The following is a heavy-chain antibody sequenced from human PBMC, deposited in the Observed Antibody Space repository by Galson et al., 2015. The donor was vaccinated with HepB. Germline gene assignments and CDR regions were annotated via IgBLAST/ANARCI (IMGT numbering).Heavy chain of an antibody. Sequence: SCKASGGTFSNLAISWVRQAPGQGLEWMGGITPIFGRANYAQKFQGRVTITADESTMTAHMELSSLRLEDTAVYYCARGYDSGNYYYRYWGQGTRVTVSS. CDR2: ITPIFGRA. CDR3: ARGYDSGNYYYRY. CDR1: GGTFSNLA. V-gene: IGHV1-69*01. D-gene: IGHD3-10*01. J-gene: IGHJ4*02.